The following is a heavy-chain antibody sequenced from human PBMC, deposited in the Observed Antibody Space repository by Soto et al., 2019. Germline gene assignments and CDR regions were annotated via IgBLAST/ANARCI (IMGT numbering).Heavy chain of an antibody. V-gene: IGHV3-30-3*01. CDR1: GFTFSSYA. CDR2: ISYDGSNK. CDR3: ARNVPEHY. Sequence: QVQLVESGGGVVQPGRSLRLSCAASGFTFSSYAMQWVRQAPGKGLEWVAVISYDGSNKYYADSVKGRFTISRDNSKNTLYLQMNSLRAEDTAVYYCARNVPEHYWGQGTLVTVSS. J-gene: IGHJ4*02. D-gene: IGHD2-2*01.